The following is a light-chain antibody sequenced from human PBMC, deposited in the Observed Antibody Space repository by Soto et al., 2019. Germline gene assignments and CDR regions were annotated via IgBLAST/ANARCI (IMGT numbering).Light chain of an antibody. V-gene: IGKV1-16*01. J-gene: IGKJ1*01. CDR3: QQYKSYLRT. Sequence: DIQMTQSPSSLSASVVNRVSITGRASQGISNYLAWYQQKPGKVPKVLIYAASTLESGVSSRFSGRGSGTEFTLTINSLQPEDFATYYCQQYKSYLRTFGQGTKVDIK. CDR1: QGISNY. CDR2: AAS.